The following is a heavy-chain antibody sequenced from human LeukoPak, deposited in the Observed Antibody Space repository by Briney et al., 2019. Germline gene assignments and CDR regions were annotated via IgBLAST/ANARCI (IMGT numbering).Heavy chain of an antibody. Sequence: APVKVSCKASGYTFTSYDINWVRQATGQGLEWMGWMNPNSGNTGYAQKFQGRVTMTRHTSISTAYMELSSLRSEDTAVYYCARSPSMVAGTWWFDPWGQGTLVTVTS. CDR1: GYTFTSYD. CDR2: MNPNSGNT. D-gene: IGHD6-13*01. J-gene: IGHJ5*02. CDR3: ARSPSMVAGTWWFDP. V-gene: IGHV1-8*01.